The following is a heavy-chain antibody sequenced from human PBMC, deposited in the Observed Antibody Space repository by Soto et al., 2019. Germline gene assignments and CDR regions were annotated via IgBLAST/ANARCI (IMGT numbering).Heavy chain of an antibody. CDR2: INGYNGNT. V-gene: IGHV1-18*01. CDR3: AREGYYDILTGVDYYGMDV. J-gene: IGHJ6*02. D-gene: IGHD3-9*01. Sequence: ASVKVSCKASGYTFTSYGITWVRQAPGQGLEWLGWINGYNGNTNYAQKFQGWVTMTRDTSISTAYMELSRLRSDDTAVYYCAREGYYDILTGVDYYGMDVWGQGTTVTVSS. CDR1: GYTFTSYG.